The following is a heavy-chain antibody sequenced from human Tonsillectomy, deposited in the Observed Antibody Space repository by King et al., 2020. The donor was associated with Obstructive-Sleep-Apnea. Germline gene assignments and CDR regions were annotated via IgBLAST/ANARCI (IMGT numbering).Heavy chain of an antibody. CDR1: GFTFSTYS. CDR2: ISSSSSYI. D-gene: IGHD1-26*01. CDR3: ARDLISGEGSQYAFDI. V-gene: IGHV3-21*01. J-gene: IGHJ3*02. Sequence: VQLVESGGGLVKPGGSLILSCVASGFTFSTYSINWVRQAPGKGLEWVSCISSSSSYIYYADSLKGRFTLYRDNAKNSLYLQMKSLRSEDTALYYCARDLISGEGSQYAFDIWGQGTMVTVSS.